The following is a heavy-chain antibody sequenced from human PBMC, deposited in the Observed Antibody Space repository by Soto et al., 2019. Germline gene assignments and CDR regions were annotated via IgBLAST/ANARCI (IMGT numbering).Heavy chain of an antibody. J-gene: IGHJ3*02. D-gene: IGHD2-21*01. Sequence: GGSLRLSCAASGFTFSSYWMSWVRQAPGKGLEWVATIKQDGSEKYYVDSVKGRFTISRDNAKNSLYLQMNSLRAEDTAVYYCAAVVIAMNAFDIWGQGTMVTVSS. CDR2: IKQDGSEK. V-gene: IGHV3-7*01. CDR1: GFTFSSYW. CDR3: AAVVIAMNAFDI.